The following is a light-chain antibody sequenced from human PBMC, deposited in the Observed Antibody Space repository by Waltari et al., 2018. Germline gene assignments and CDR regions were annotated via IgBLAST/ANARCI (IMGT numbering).Light chain of an antibody. CDR3: SSYTSSSTLVV. CDR2: EVS. Sequence: QSALTQPASVSGSPGQSITISCTGTSSDVGGYNYVSWYQQHPGKAPKLMIYEVSNRPSGVSKRFSGSKPGNTASLTISGLQAEDEADYYCSSYTSSSTLVVFGGGTKLTVL. CDR1: SSDVGGYNY. J-gene: IGLJ2*01. V-gene: IGLV2-14*01.